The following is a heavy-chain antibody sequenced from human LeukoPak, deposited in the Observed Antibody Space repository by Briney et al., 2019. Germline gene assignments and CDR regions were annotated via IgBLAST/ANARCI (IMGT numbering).Heavy chain of an antibody. V-gene: IGHV4-39*01. CDR3: ARSFYGFGGYFDY. Sequence: SETPSLICTVSGVSISSSSYYWGWIRQPPGKGLEWIGSIYYSGSTYYNPSLKSRVTISVDTSKNQFSLKLSSVTAADTAVYYCARSFYGFGGYFDYWGQGTLVTVSS. CDR2: IYYSGST. D-gene: IGHD3-10*01. J-gene: IGHJ4*02. CDR1: GVSISSSSYY.